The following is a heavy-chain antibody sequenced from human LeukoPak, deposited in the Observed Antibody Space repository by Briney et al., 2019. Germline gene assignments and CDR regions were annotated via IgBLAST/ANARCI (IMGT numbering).Heavy chain of an antibody. J-gene: IGHJ4*02. D-gene: IGHD2-2*01. CDR2: ISSSSSYI. Sequence: GGSLRLSCAATGFTFSSYSMNWVRQAPGKGLEWVSSISSSSSYIYYADSVKGRFTISRDNAKNSLYLQMNSLRAEDTAVYYCARDLYCSSTSCYSVWGQGTLVTVSS. CDR3: ARDLYCSSTSCYSV. V-gene: IGHV3-21*01. CDR1: GFTFSSYS.